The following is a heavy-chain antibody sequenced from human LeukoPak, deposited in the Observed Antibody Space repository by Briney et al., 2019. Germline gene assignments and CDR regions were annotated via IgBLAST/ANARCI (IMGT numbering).Heavy chain of an antibody. Sequence: GGSLRLSCAASGFTFKNYAMKWVRQAPGKGLEWVSSISDSGDSRYYADSVKGRFTISRDNSRNTLHLQMNSLRAEDTAVYYCAKDLGIGRAYFAYWGQGTLVTVSS. V-gene: IGHV3-23*01. D-gene: IGHD2-21*01. CDR2: ISDSGDSR. J-gene: IGHJ4*02. CDR3: AKDLGIGRAYFAY. CDR1: GFTFKNYA.